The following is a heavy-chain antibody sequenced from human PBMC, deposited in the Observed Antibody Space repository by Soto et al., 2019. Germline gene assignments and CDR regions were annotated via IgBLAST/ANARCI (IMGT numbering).Heavy chain of an antibody. CDR3: AHSLVVVAATPGWFDP. Sequence: SGPTLVNPTQTLTLTCTFSGFSLSTSGVGVGWIRQPPGKALEWLALIYWNDDKRYSPSLKSRLTITKDTSKNQVVLTMTNMDPVDTATYYCAHSLVVVAATPGWFDPWGQGTLVRVSS. J-gene: IGHJ5*02. V-gene: IGHV2-5*01. CDR1: GFSLSTSGVG. D-gene: IGHD2-15*01. CDR2: IYWNDDK.